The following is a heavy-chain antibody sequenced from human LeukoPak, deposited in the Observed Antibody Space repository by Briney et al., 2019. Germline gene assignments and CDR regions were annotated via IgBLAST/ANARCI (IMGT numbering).Heavy chain of an antibody. CDR3: ARCGAAVTTHFSH. Sequence: ASVTVSCKASGYTFSNYGITWARQAPGQGLEYMGWISAADGTINYAQKVQGRVTMTTDTSTSTAYKELRSLRSDDTAVYYCARCGAAVTTHFSHWGQGTLVTVSS. J-gene: IGHJ4*02. CDR1: GYTFSNYG. V-gene: IGHV1-18*01. D-gene: IGHD4-17*01. CDR2: ISAADGTI.